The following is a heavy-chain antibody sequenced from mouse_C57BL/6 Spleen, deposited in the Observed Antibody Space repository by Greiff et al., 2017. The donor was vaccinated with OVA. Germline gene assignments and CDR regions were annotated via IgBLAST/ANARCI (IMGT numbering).Heavy chain of an antibody. D-gene: IGHD1-1*02. CDR1: GFIFNTYA. Sequence: GGGLVQPKGSLKLTCAASGFIFNTYAMHWVRQAPGKGLEWVARVRSKRSNYATYYVESVKDRFTISRDDSQIMLYLKMDSLKTEDTAMYYCVREGSWLDYWGQGTSVTVSS. CDR2: VRSKRSNYAT. J-gene: IGHJ4*01. CDR3: VREGSWLDY. V-gene: IGHV10-3*01.